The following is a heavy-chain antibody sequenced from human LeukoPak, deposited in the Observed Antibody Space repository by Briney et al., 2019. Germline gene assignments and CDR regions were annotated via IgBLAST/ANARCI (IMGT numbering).Heavy chain of an antibody. J-gene: IGHJ6*03. D-gene: IGHD6-13*01. CDR3: AIAAAGPPPYYYYYMDV. V-gene: IGHV1-69*05. CDR1: GGTFSSYA. CDR2: IIPIFGTA. Sequence: SVKVSCKASGGTFSSYAISWVRQAPGQGLEWMGGIIPIFGTANYAQKFQGRVTITTDESTSTAYMELSSLRSEDTAVYYCAIAAAGPPPYYYYYMDVWGKGTTVTVSS.